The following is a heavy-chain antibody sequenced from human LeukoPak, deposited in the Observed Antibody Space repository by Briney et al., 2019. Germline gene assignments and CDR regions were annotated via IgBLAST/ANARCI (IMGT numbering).Heavy chain of an antibody. Sequence: PSETLSLTCTVSGYSISSGYYWGWIRQPPWKGLEWIGSIYYSGSTYYNPSLKSRVTISVDTSKNQFSLKLSSVTAADTAVYYCARHSWVVVPAASGYFDYWGQGTLVTVSS. CDR1: GYSISSGYY. CDR2: IYYSGST. D-gene: IGHD2-2*01. CDR3: ARHSWVVVPAASGYFDY. V-gene: IGHV4-38-2*02. J-gene: IGHJ4*02.